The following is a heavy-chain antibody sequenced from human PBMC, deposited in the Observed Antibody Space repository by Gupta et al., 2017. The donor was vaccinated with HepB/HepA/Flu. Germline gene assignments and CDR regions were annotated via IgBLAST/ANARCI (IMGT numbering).Heavy chain of an antibody. D-gene: IGHD4-23*01. CDR2: VKSNTDGGTT. Sequence: EGQLVEYGGGLVKPGQSLKLSCAASGFTFRHAWLSWVRQAPGKGLEWVGRVKSNTDGGTTDDAAPVKGRFTVSRDDSKNKVVLQTNSLRTEDTAVYYCTTYEVRWQNALGLWGQGTMVTVSS. CDR3: TTYEVRWQNALGL. J-gene: IGHJ3*01. V-gene: IGHV3-15*01. CDR1: GFTFRHAW.